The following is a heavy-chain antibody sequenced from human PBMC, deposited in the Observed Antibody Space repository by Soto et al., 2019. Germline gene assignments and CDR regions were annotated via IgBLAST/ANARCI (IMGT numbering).Heavy chain of an antibody. CDR3: AIEPWAFRGSWYDS. Sequence: GGSLRLSCEGSGFSFRSYWLHWVRQVPGKGLVWVSRINHDGNVTNYADSVKGRFTISRDNSKNTLFLRMNGLRAEDTAVYYCAIEPWAFRGSWYDSWGQGTVVTVSS. D-gene: IGHD3-3*02. CDR1: GFSFRSYW. V-gene: IGHV3-74*01. CDR2: INHDGNVT. J-gene: IGHJ5*01.